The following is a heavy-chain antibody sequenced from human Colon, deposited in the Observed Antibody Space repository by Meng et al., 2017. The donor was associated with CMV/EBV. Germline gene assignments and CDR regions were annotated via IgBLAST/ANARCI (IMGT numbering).Heavy chain of an antibody. V-gene: IGHV3-21*01. D-gene: IGHD2-2*01. CDR3: ARVRLASAVVPAALGFGSCALDV. J-gene: IGHJ6*02. CDR1: AFTLSSYG. Sequence: GGSLRLSCAPSAFTLSSYGMSWVRQAPGKRPEWVSSINSNSRFIYYSDLVRDRFTISRENAKNSLFLQLNRLRADDTAVYYCARVRLASAVVPAALGFGSCALDVWGQETTVTVSS. CDR2: INSNSRFI.